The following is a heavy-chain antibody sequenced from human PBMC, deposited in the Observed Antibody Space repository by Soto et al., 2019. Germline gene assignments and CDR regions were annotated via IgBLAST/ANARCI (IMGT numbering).Heavy chain of an antibody. CDR1: VFPVISNY. V-gene: IGHV3-53*01. J-gene: IGHJ6*02. D-gene: IGHD1-26*01. CDR2: IYSGGST. Sequence: SLRPSCASSVFPVISNYMSWVRQAPGKGLEWVSVIYSGGSTYYADSVKGRFTISRDNSKNTLYLQMNSLRAEDTAVYYCARDSGAYSGSPSMGYYYYYGMDVWGQGTTVTVSS. CDR3: ARDSGAYSGSPSMGYYYYYGMDV.